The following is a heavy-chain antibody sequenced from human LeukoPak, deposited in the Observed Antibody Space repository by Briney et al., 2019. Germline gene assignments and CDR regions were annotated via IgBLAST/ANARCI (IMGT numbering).Heavy chain of an antibody. CDR3: ARGSDWLDP. V-gene: IGHV6-1*01. CDR2: TYYRSTWYN. CDR1: GDSVSSNSVT. J-gene: IGHJ5*02. Sequence: SQTLSLTCAISGDSVSSNSVTWNWIRQSPSRGLEWLGRTYYRSTWYNDYAVSVRGRITVNPDTSKNQFSLHLNSVTPEDTAVYYCARGSDWLDPWGQGTLVTVSS.